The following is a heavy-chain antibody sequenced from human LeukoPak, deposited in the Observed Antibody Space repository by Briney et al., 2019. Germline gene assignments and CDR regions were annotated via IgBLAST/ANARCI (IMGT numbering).Heavy chain of an antibody. V-gene: IGHV4-34*01. CDR2: IYYSGST. Sequence: SETLSLTCAVYGGSFSGYYWSWIRQPPGKGLEWIGSIYYSGSTYYNPSLKSRVTISVDTSKNQFSLRLNSVTAADTAVYYCATLTGYYYYYLDVWGKGTTVTISS. CDR3: ATLTGYYYYYLDV. J-gene: IGHJ6*03. CDR1: GGSFSGYY. D-gene: IGHD3-9*01.